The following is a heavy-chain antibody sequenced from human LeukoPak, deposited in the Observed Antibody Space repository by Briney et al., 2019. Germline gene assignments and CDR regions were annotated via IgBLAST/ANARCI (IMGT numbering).Heavy chain of an antibody. CDR2: IGGSGGST. D-gene: IGHD4-23*01. CDR3: AKHKLRWTTNIDY. CDR1: GFTFSSYG. J-gene: IGHJ4*02. V-gene: IGHV3-23*01. Sequence: GGSLRLSCAASGFTFSSYGMHWVRQAPGKGLEWVSVIGGSGGSTYYADSVKGRFTISRDNSKNTLYLQLNSLRAEDTALYYCAKHKLRWTTNIDYWGQGTLVTVSS.